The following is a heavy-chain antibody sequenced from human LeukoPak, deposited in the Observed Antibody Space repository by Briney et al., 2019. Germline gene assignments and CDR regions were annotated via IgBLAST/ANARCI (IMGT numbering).Heavy chain of an antibody. D-gene: IGHD3-3*01. CDR3: AKGSGYRGGFDY. CDR2: IIPIFGTA. J-gene: IGHJ4*02. Sequence: SVKVSCKASGGTFSSYAISWVRQAPGQGLEWMEGIIPIFGTANYAQKFQGRVTITTDESTSTAYMELSSLRSEDTAVYYCAKGSGYRGGFDYWGQGTLVTVSS. CDR1: GGTFSSYA. V-gene: IGHV1-69*05.